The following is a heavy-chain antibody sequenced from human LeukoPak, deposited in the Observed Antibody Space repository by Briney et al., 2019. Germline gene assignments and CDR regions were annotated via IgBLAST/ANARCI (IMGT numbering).Heavy chain of an antibody. V-gene: IGHV3-21*04. D-gene: IGHD6-13*01. J-gene: IGHJ3*02. CDR3: AKGTGYSSSWTKTSDAFDI. Sequence: PGGSLRLSCAASGFTFSSYNMNWVRQAPGKGLEWVSSITSDSSYVFYADSVKGRFTISRDNSKNTLYLQMNSLRAEDTAVYYCAKGTGYSSSWTKTSDAFDIWGQGTMVTVSS. CDR2: ITSDSSYV. CDR1: GFTFSSYN.